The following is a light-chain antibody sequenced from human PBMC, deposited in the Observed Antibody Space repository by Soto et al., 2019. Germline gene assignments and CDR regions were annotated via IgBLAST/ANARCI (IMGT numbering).Light chain of an antibody. J-gene: IGKJ1*01. V-gene: IGKV3-11*01. Sequence: EIVLTQSPVTLSLSPGERATLSCRTSQSVSRYLAWYQQKPGQAPRLLIYDASKRAPGIPARFTGSGSGTDFTLTISSLQPEDFATYYCQKYNGAPRTFGQGTKVDIK. CDR1: QSVSRY. CDR2: DAS. CDR3: QKYNGAPRT.